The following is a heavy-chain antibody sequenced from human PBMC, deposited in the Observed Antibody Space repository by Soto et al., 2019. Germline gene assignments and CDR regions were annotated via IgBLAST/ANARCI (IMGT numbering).Heavy chain of an antibody. CDR1: GFSLTTGKMG. Sequence: SGPTLVNPTETLTLTCTVSGFSLTTGKMGVSWIRQPPGKALEWLAHIFSDNERSYSTSLQGRPTISKDTSGSQVVLSMTNVDPVDTATYYCARMNVDSYQFYYAMDVWGQGTTVTVSS. D-gene: IGHD4-17*01. CDR3: ARMNVDSYQFYYAMDV. CDR2: IFSDNER. J-gene: IGHJ6*02. V-gene: IGHV2-26*01.